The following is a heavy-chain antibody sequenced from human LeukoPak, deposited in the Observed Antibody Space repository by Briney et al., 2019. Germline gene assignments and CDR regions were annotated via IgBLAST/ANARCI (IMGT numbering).Heavy chain of an antibody. CDR3: ASPIYYYNSSGYYPFDY. D-gene: IGHD3-22*01. Sequence: ASVTVSCKASGYTFTSYDINWVRQATGQWLEWMGWMNPNSGNTGYAQKFQGRVTMTRDTSINTAYMELSSLRSEDTAVYYCASPIYYYNSSGYYPFDYWGQGTLVTVSS. CDR2: MNPNSGNT. J-gene: IGHJ4*02. CDR1: GYTFTSYD. V-gene: IGHV1-8*01.